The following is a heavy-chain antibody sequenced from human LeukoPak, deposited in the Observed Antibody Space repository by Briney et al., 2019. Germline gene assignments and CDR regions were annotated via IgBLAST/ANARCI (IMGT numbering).Heavy chain of an antibody. CDR2: INEDGSLK. Sequence: GGSLRLSCAASGFAFSNFWMSWVRQAPGKGPEWAANINEDGSLKNYVDSVEGRFTVSRDNAKNALDLQMNSLRLEDTAVYYCARDWAPVSMKAVPFDCWGQGTLVTVSS. D-gene: IGHD2/OR15-2a*01. J-gene: IGHJ4*02. V-gene: IGHV3-7*01. CDR3: ARDWAPVSMKAVPFDC. CDR1: GFAFSNFW.